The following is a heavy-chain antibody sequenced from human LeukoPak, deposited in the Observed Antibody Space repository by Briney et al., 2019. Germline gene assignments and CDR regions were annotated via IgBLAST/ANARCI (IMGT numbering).Heavy chain of an antibody. D-gene: IGHD2-2*01. CDR1: GGSISSGDYY. CDR3: ARELPPSSDIVVVPAAIGAY. J-gene: IGHJ4*02. CDR2: IYYSGST. Sequence: SQTLSLTCTVSGGSISSGDYYWSWIRQPPGKGLEWIGYIYYSGSTYYNPSLKSRVTISVDTSKNQFSLKLSSVTAADTAVYYCARELPPSSDIVVVPAAIGAYWGQGTLVTVSS. V-gene: IGHV4-30-4*08.